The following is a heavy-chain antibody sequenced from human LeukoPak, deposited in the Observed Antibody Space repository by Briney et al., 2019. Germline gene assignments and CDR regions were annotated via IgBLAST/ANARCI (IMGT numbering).Heavy chain of an antibody. CDR1: GGSISSRSDY. V-gene: IGHV4-39*01. Sequence: SETLSLTCTVSGGSISSRSDYWGWIRQTPGKGLEWIGNLDSSGSTYYNPSLKSRVTISVGTSKNQFSLNLRSVTAADTAIYFCSRSHDYGGLYFYYYMDVWGKGTTVSVSS. J-gene: IGHJ6*03. CDR2: LDSSGST. CDR3: SRSHDYGGLYFYYYMDV. D-gene: IGHD4-23*01.